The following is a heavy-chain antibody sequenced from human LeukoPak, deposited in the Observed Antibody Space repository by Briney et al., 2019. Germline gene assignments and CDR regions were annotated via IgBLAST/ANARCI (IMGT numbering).Heavy chain of an antibody. J-gene: IGHJ4*02. CDR1: GFAVSGNY. CDR3: ARGRGY. Sequence: GGSLRLACAASGFAVSGNYMSWVRQAPGKGLEWVSVIYTGGSTYYAESVKGRFTISRVISKNTLYLQMNSLRAEDTAVYYCARGRGYWGQGTLVTVSS. D-gene: IGHD3-10*01. CDR2: IYTGGST. V-gene: IGHV3-53*01.